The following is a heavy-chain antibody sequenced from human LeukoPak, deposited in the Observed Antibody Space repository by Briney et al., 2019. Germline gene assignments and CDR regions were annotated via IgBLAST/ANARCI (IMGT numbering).Heavy chain of an antibody. CDR2: MNPNSGNT. D-gene: IGHD5-24*01. V-gene: IGHV1-8*01. Sequence: GASVKVSCKASGYTFTSYDINWVRQATGQGLEWMGWMNPNSGNTGYAQKFQGRVTMTRNTSISTAYMELSSLRSEDTAVYYCARGAARDGYNWWAFDIWGQGTMVTVSS. CDR1: GYTFTSYD. J-gene: IGHJ3*02. CDR3: ARGAARDGYNWWAFDI.